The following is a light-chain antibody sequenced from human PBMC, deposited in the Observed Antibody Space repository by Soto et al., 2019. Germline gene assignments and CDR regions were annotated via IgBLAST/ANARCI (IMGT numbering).Light chain of an antibody. J-gene: IGKJ5*01. Sequence: EIVLTRAASRKCVAPGGRPTLSYRTSQSVSSNLAWYQQKPGQAPRLLIYGASTRATGIPARFSGSGSGTGFTLAVSSLQSGDFADYYCHQYNNGRPTFGEGTQLEIK. CDR1: QSVSSN. CDR3: HQYNNGRPT. CDR2: GAS. V-gene: IGKV3-15*01.